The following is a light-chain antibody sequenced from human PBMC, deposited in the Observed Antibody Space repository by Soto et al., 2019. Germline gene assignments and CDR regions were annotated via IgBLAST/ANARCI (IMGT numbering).Light chain of an antibody. CDR3: QQRSNWPPLFT. V-gene: IGKV3-15*01. J-gene: IGKJ3*01. CDR2: GAS. Sequence: EIVMTQSPATLSVSPGERATLSCRASQSISDNLAWYQQKPGQAPRLLIYGASTGATSIPARFSGSGSGTEFTLTISSLEPEDFAVYYCQQRSNWPPLFTFGPGTKVDIK. CDR1: QSISDN.